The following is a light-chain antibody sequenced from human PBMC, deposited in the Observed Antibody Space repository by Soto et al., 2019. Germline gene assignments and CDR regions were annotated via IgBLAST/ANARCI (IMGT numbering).Light chain of an antibody. CDR2: EVS. J-gene: IGLJ2*01. CDR3: SSYTSSSTLV. V-gene: IGLV2-14*01. Sequence: QSVLTQPASVSGSPGQAITISCTGTSRDVGGYNYVSWYQQHPGKAPKLMIYEVSNRPSGVSNRFSGSKSGNTASLTISGLQAEDEADYYCSSYTSSSTLVFGGGTKVT. CDR1: SRDVGGYNY.